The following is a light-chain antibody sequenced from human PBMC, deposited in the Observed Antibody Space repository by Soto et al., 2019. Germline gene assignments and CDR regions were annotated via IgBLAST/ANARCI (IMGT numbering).Light chain of an antibody. J-gene: IGLJ1*01. V-gene: IGLV2-14*01. Sequence: QSALTQPASVSGSPGQSITISCTGTSSDVGGYNYVSWYQQHPGKAPKLMIYEVSNRPSGVSNRFSGSKSGNTASLTISGLPAEDEADYYCSSYTSISTLYVFGTGTKLTVL. CDR3: SSYTSISTLYV. CDR1: SSDVGGYNY. CDR2: EVS.